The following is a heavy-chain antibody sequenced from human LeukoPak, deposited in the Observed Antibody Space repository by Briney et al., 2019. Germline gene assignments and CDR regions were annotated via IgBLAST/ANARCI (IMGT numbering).Heavy chain of an antibody. CDR2: IYWHDDK. J-gene: IGHJ4*02. D-gene: IGHD6-6*01. Sequence: KESGPTLEKPTQTLTLTCTFSRFSLSTYGVGVGWIRQPPGKALEWLALIYWHDDKRYSPSLKSRFTITKDTSKNQVVLTMTNMDPVDTATYYCARINSSSPVDYWGQAALVTVSS. CDR3: ARINSSSPVDY. V-gene: IGHV2-5*01. CDR1: RFSLSTYGVG.